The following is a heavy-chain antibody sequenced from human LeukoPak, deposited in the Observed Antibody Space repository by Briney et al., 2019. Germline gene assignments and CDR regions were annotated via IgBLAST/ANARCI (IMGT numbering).Heavy chain of an antibody. CDR1: GGSISSYY. CDR3: AGFVDTAMVLSY. Sequence: SVTLSLTCTVSGGSISSYYWSWIRQPPGKGLEWIGYIYYSGSTNYNPSLKSRVTISVDTSKNQFSLKLSSVTAADTAVYYCAGFVDTAMVLSYWGQGTLVTVSS. J-gene: IGHJ4*02. CDR2: IYYSGST. V-gene: IGHV4-59*08. D-gene: IGHD5-18*01.